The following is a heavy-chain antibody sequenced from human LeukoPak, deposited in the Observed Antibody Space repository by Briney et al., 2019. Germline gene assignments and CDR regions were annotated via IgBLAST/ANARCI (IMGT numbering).Heavy chain of an antibody. CDR2: INPNSGST. Sequence: ASVKVSCKASGYTFTGYYMHWVRQAPGQGLEWMGWINPNSGSTNYAQKFQGRVTMTRDTSISTAYMELSSLRSEDTAVYYCARLYGSGSYYYFDYWGQGTLVTVSS. D-gene: IGHD3-10*01. CDR1: GYTFTGYY. V-gene: IGHV1-2*02. J-gene: IGHJ4*02. CDR3: ARLYGSGSYYYFDY.